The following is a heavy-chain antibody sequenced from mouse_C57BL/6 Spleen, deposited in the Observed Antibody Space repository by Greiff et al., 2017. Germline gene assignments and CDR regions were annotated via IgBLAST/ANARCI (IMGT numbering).Heavy chain of an antibody. V-gene: IGHV1-50*01. CDR3: ARRLRYYGSSSYYFDD. J-gene: IGHJ2*01. CDR1: GYTFTSYW. CDR2: IDPSDSYT. Sequence: QVQLQQPGAELVKPGASVKLSCKASGYTFTSYWMQWVKQRPGQGLEWIGEIDPSDSYTNYNQKFKGKATLTVDTSSSTAYMQLSSLTSEDSAVYYCARRLRYYGSSSYYFDDWGQGTTLTVSS. D-gene: IGHD1-1*01.